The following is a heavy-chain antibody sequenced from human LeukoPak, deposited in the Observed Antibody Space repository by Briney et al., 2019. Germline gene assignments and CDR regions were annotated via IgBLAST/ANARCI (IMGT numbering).Heavy chain of an antibody. J-gene: IGHJ3*02. CDR3: AGDQSPQIDGIYYDAFDI. Sequence: LGGSLRLSCAASGFAFSTYWMTWVRQAPGKGLEWVANIKRDGSLTHYVDSVKGRFTISRDNAKNSLYLQMNSLRVDDSAVYYCAGDQSPQIDGIYYDAFDIWGQGTMVTVAS. D-gene: IGHD1-26*01. CDR1: GFAFSTYW. CDR2: IKRDGSLT. V-gene: IGHV3-7*01.